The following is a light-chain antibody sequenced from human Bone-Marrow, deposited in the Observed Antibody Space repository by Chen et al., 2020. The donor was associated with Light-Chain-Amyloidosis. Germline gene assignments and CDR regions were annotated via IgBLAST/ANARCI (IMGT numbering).Light chain of an antibody. CDR3: QQYNNWLRT. CDR2: GAS. V-gene: IGKV3-15*01. Sequence: EIVMTQSPATLSVSPGERATRSCRASQSVSSNLAWYQQKPGQAPRLLIYGASTRATGIPARVSGSGSGTEFTLTISSLQSEDFAVYYCQQYNNWLRTFGQGTKVEIK. CDR1: QSVSSN. J-gene: IGKJ1*01.